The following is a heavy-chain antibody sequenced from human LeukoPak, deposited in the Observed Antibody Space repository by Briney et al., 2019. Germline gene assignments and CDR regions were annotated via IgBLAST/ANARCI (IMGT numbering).Heavy chain of an antibody. CDR2: IGSSSSTI. Sequence: GGSLRLSCAASGFTFSSYTMNWVRQAPGKGLEWVSYIGSSSSTIYYADSVKGRFTISRDNAKNSLYLQMNSLRAEDTAVYYCAKDGGPNYDNSGYYSDDAFDIWGQGTMVTVSS. J-gene: IGHJ3*02. V-gene: IGHV3-48*01. CDR1: GFTFSSYT. CDR3: AKDGGPNYDNSGYYSDDAFDI. D-gene: IGHD3-22*01.